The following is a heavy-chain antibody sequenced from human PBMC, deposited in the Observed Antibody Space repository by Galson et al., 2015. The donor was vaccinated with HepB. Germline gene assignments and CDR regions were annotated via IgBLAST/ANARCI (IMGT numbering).Heavy chain of an antibody. CDR1: GFTFSSCA. D-gene: IGHD2-8*01. J-gene: IGHJ6*03. CDR2: ISDDGSDK. Sequence: SLRLSCAASGFTFSSCAMHWVRQAPGKGLEWVTLISDDGSDKWYADSVKGRFTVSRDNSKNTLYLQMNSLRPEDTALYYCAKQGKGSLTPYMDVWGKGTTVTVSS. CDR3: AKQGKGSLTPYMDV. V-gene: IGHV3-30*18.